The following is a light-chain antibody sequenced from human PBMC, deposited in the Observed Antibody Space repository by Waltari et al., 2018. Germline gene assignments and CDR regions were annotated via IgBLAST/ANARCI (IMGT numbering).Light chain of an antibody. V-gene: IGLV1-44*01. CDR3: AAWDDSLNGYVV. Sequence: QSVLTQPPSASGTPGQRVTIPCSGSSSNIGSNSVNWYQQVPGTAPKLPCNRNLQRPSGGPDRFSGSKSGTSASWAISGLQSEDEADYYCAAWDDSLNGYVVFGGGTKLTVL. J-gene: IGLJ2*01. CDR1: SSNIGSNS. CDR2: RNL.